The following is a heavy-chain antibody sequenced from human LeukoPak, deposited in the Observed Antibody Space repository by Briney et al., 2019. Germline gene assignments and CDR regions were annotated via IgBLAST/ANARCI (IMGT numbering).Heavy chain of an antibody. V-gene: IGHV4-30-4*01. CDR3: ARRITIFGVVAYFDY. CDR2: IYYSGST. CDR1: GGSISSGDYY. D-gene: IGHD3-3*01. J-gene: IGHJ4*02. Sequence: RSSETLSLTCTVSGGSISSGDYYWCWIRQPPGKGLEWIGYIYYSGSTYYNPSLKSRVTISVDTSKNQFSLKLSSVTAADTGVYYCARRITIFGVVAYFDYWGQGTLVTVSS.